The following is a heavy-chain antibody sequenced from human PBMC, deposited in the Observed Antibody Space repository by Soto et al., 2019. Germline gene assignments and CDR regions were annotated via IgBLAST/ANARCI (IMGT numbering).Heavy chain of an antibody. D-gene: IGHD3-22*01. V-gene: IGHV1-3*01. CDR3: ASPYYYDSSGYYLADFDI. J-gene: IGHJ3*02. CDR1: RYTFTSYA. CDR2: IDAGNGNT. Sequence: GSVKVSWKAARYTFTSYAIDWVRQAPGQRLEWMGWIDAGNGNTKYSQKFQGRVTITRDTSASTAYMELSSLRSEDTAVYYRASPYYYDSSGYYLADFDIWGQGTMATVSS.